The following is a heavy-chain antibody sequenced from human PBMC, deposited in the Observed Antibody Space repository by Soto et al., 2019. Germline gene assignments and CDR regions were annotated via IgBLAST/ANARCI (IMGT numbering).Heavy chain of an antibody. D-gene: IGHD1-26*01. CDR3: ARHRHPRGTVGATSPLDP. Sequence: GGSLRLSCAISGFSVSSNYLSWVRQAPGKGLEWVSVHYSGGSTYYADSVQGRFTISRDKSDNTLYLQMRRVRAEDTAVYFCARHRHPRGTVGATSPLDPWGQGTQVTVSS. V-gene: IGHV3-53*01. J-gene: IGHJ5*02. CDR2: HYSGGST. CDR1: GFSVSSNY.